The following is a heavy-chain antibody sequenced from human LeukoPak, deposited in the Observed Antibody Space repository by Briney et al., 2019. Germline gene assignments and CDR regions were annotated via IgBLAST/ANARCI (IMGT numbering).Heavy chain of an antibody. J-gene: IGHJ4*02. CDR3: ARLIPYYYDSSGYFFDY. CDR2: INHSGST. Sequence: SETLSLTCAVYGGSFSGYYWSWIRQPPGKGLEWIGEINHSGSTNYNPSLKSRVTISVDTSKNQFSLKLSSVTAADTAVYYCARLIPYYYDSSGYFFDYWGQGTLVTVSS. CDR1: GGSFSGYY. D-gene: IGHD3-22*01. V-gene: IGHV4-34*01.